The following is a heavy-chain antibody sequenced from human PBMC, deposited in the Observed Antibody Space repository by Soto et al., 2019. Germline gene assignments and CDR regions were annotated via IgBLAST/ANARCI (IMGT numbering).Heavy chain of an antibody. CDR2: INAGNGNT. Sequence: QVQLVQSGAEVKMPGASVKVSCKASGYTFTSYVIHWVRQAPGQRLEWMGWINAGNGNTKYSQKFQGRVTITRDTSASTAYMELSSLISEDTAMYYCARDRCTNGVCYTRSFDYWGLGTLVTVSS. J-gene: IGHJ4*02. CDR1: GYTFTSYV. D-gene: IGHD2-8*01. CDR3: ARDRCTNGVCYTRSFDY. V-gene: IGHV1-3*01.